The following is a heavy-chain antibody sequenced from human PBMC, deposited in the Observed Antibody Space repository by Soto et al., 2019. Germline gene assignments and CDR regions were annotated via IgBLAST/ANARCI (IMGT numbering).Heavy chain of an antibody. D-gene: IGHD3-10*01. CDR1: GGSISSGDYY. Sequence: PSETLSLTCTVSGGSISSGDYYWSWIRQPPGKGLEWIGYIYYSGSTYYNPSLKSRVTISVDTSKNQFSLKLSSVTAADTAVYYCARGFSGSYYRYYYYGMDVWGQGTTVTVSS. CDR2: IYYSGST. V-gene: IGHV4-30-4*01. J-gene: IGHJ6*02. CDR3: ARGFSGSYYRYYYYGMDV.